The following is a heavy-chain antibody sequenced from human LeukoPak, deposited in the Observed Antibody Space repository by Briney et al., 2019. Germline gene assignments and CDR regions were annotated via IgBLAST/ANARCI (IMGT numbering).Heavy chain of an antibody. D-gene: IGHD2/OR15-2a*01. J-gene: IGHJ6*03. V-gene: IGHV1-69*05. CDR3: ARLSTRVGPMDV. Sequence: ASVKVSCKASGGTFSSYAISWVRQAPGHGLEWMGGIIPIFGTANYAQKFQGRGTITTDESTSTAYMELSSLRSEDTAVYYCARLSTRVGPMDVWGKGTTVTVSS. CDR2: IIPIFGTA. CDR1: GGTFSSYA.